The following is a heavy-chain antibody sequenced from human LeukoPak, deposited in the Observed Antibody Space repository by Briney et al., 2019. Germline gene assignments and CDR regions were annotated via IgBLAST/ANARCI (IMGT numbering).Heavy chain of an antibody. J-gene: IGHJ6*02. CDR1: GFTFSTYS. V-gene: IGHV3-21*01. D-gene: IGHD5-12*01. Sequence: GGSLRLSCAASGFTFSTYSMNWVRQAPGKGLEWGSSISSSSTYIYYADSVKGRFTISRDNAKNSLYLQMNSLRAEDMAVYYCARDPGVAYFAMDVWGQGTTVTVSS. CDR2: ISSSSTYI. CDR3: ARDPGVAYFAMDV.